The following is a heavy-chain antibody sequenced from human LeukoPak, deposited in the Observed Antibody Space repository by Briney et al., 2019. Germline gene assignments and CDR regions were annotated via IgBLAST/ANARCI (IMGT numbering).Heavy chain of an antibody. J-gene: IGHJ5*02. V-gene: IGHV1-69*04. CDR1: GDTFINYS. CDR2: IVPFLGVA. CDR3: ARAFGGDSRRFGLDP. Sequence: SVKVSCKASGDTFINYSIQWVRQAPGQGLEWMGRIVPFLGVANSAQKFQGRLTITADRSTNIAYMELNSLKSEDTAVYYCARAFGGDSRRFGLDPWGQGTLVTVSS. D-gene: IGHD3-16*01.